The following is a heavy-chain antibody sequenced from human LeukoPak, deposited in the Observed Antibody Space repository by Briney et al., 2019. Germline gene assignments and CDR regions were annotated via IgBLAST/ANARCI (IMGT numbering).Heavy chain of an antibody. V-gene: IGHV3-30*18. CDR2: ISNDGGKK. Sequence: PGRSLRLSCVVSGFTLSDYGMHWVRQAPGKGLEWVAVISNDGGKKYYADSVKGRFTISRDNSKNTLYLQMNSLRVNDTAVYYCAKSPYSSTWTSHFDSWGQGTLVTVSS. CDR3: AKSPYSSTWTSHFDS. D-gene: IGHD6-13*01. J-gene: IGHJ4*02. CDR1: GFTLSDYG.